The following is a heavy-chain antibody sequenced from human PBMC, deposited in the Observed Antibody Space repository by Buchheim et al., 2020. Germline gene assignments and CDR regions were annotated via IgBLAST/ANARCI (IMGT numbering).Heavy chain of an antibody. D-gene: IGHD2-2*01. CDR1: GGSFSGYY. Sequence: QVQLQQWGAGLLKPSETLSLTCAVYGGSFSGYYWSWIRQPPGKGLEWIGEINHSGSTNYNPYLTSRVTISVDTSKNQFPLKRSSVTAADTAVYYCARWGRVVPAAMQYNYYYYGMDVWGQGTT. V-gene: IGHV4-34*01. J-gene: IGHJ6*02. CDR2: INHSGST. CDR3: ARWGRVVPAAMQYNYYYYGMDV.